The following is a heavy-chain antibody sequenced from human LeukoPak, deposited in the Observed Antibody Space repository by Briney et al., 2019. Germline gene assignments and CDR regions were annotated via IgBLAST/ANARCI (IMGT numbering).Heavy chain of an antibody. V-gene: IGHV4-59*01. D-gene: IGHD5-24*01. Sequence: PSETLSLTCTVSTGSISRYYWSWIRQPPGKGLEWIGYIFYSGSTNYNPSLKSRVTISVDTSKNQFSLRLSSVTAADTAVYYCARGPVATITGAFDYWGQGTLVTVSS. J-gene: IGHJ4*02. CDR1: TGSISRYY. CDR3: ARGPVATITGAFDY. CDR2: IFYSGST.